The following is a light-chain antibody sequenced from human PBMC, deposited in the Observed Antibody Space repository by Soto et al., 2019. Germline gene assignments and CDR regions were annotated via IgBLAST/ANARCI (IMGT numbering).Light chain of an antibody. V-gene: IGLV1-44*01. Sequence: QAVVTQPPSASGTPGQRVTISCSGSYSNIGSNTVNWYQHLPGTAPKLLIYSTDQRPSGVPDRFSGSKSGTSASLAISGLQSDDEADYYCAAWDDNLNGLVFGGGTKLTVL. CDR3: AAWDDNLNGLV. J-gene: IGLJ7*01. CDR2: STD. CDR1: YSNIGSNT.